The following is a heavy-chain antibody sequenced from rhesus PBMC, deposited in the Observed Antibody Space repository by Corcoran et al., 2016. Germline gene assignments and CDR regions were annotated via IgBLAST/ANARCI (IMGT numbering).Heavy chain of an antibody. CDR2: INDNSGRT. CDR3: ARTYYNIWTGYLDY. V-gene: IGHV4-80*01. J-gene: IGHJ4*01. Sequence: QVQLQESGPGLVKPSETLSLTCAVSGGSFSSYWWSWIRQPPGKGLEWIGEINDNSGRTTYNPSLQIRGTISKDASKNQFSLKLSSVTAADTAVYYCARTYYNIWTGYLDYWGQGVLVTVSS. D-gene: IGHD3-3*01. CDR1: GGSFSSYW.